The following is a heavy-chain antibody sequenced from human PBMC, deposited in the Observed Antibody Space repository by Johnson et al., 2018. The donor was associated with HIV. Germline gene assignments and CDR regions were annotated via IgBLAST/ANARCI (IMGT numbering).Heavy chain of an antibody. D-gene: IGHD1-7*01. J-gene: IGHJ3*02. V-gene: IGHV3-33*06. CDR3: AKGGFITGTKDAFDI. CDR2: IWYDGSNK. Sequence: QVQLVESGGGVVQPGRSLRLSCAASGFTFSSYGMHWVRQAPGKGLEWVAVIWYDGSNKYYADSVRGRFTISRDNSKNTLYLQMNSLRAEETAVYCCAKGGFITGTKDAFDIWGQGTMVTVSS. CDR1: GFTFSSYG.